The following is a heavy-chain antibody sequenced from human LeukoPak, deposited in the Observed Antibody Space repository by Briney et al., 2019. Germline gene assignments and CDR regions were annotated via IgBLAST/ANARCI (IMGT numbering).Heavy chain of an antibody. J-gene: IGHJ4*02. Sequence: GGSLTLSCAASGFTFSSYAMSWVRQAPGKGLEWVSAISGSGGSTYYADSVKGRFTISRDDSKNTLYLQMNSLRAEDTAVYYCTKMHGTGWYFFGNWGQGTRVTVSS. V-gene: IGHV3-23*01. CDR3: TKMHGTGWYFFGN. CDR1: GFTFSSYA. D-gene: IGHD6-19*01. CDR2: ISGSGGST.